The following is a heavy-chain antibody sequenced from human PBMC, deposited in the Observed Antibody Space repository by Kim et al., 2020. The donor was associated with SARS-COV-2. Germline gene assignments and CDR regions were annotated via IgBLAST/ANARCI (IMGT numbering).Heavy chain of an antibody. V-gene: IGHV3-23*01. CDR3: AKDGDTSTTRTDSLDI. CDR1: GFTFRTYA. Sequence: GGSLRLSCATSGFTFRTYAMSWVRQAPGKGLEWISAISGSGATTNYADSVKGRFTISRDNSMNTLSLQMTSLRVEDTALYYCAKDGDTSTTRTDSLDIWGQGTMVTVSS. D-gene: IGHD3-16*01. CDR2: ISGSGATT. J-gene: IGHJ3*02.